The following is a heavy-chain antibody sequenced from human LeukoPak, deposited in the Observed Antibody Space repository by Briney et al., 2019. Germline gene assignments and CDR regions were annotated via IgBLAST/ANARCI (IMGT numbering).Heavy chain of an antibody. D-gene: IGHD3-9*01. V-gene: IGHV4-39*01. Sequence: PSETLSLTCTVSGGSISSSSYYWGWIRQPPGKGLEWIGSIYYSGSTYYNPSLKSRVTIYVDTSKKQFSLKLTSVTAADTAVYYCASSFVLTGFIRINFDSWGQGTLVTVSS. CDR3: ASSFVLTGFIRINFDS. J-gene: IGHJ4*02. CDR1: GGSISSSSYY. CDR2: IYYSGST.